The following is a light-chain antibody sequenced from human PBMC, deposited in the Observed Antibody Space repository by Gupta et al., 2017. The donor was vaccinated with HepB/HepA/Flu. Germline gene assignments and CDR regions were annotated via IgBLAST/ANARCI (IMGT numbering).Light chain of an antibody. Sequence: SSELTQDPAVSVALGQTVRITCQGDSLRSYYASWYQQKPGQAPVLVIYGKNNRPSGIPDRFSGSSSGNTASLTITGAQAEDEADYYCNSRDSSGNPIGYVFGTGTKVTVL. CDR2: GKN. CDR3: NSRDSSGNPIGYV. CDR1: SLRSYY. J-gene: IGLJ1*01. V-gene: IGLV3-19*01.